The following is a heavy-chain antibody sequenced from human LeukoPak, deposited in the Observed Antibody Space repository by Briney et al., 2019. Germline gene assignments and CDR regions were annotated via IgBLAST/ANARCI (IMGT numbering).Heavy chain of an antibody. D-gene: IGHD3-22*01. V-gene: IGHV3-33*06. CDR2: IWYDGSNK. J-gene: IGHJ4*02. CDR1: GFTFSSYG. Sequence: PGRSLRLSCAASGFTFSSYGMHWVRQAPGKGLEWVAVIWYDGSNKYYADSVKGRFTISRDNSKNTLYLQMNSLRAEDTAVYYCAKEQEELGDSSGYYYRTRAFDYWGQGTLVTVSS. CDR3: AKEQEELGDSSGYYYRTRAFDY.